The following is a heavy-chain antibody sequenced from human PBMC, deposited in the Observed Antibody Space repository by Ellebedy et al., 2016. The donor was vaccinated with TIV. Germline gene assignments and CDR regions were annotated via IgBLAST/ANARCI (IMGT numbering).Heavy chain of an antibody. CDR3: AREDSTNYGSGYDF. Sequence: AASVKVSCKASGYSFTGYYMHWVRQAPGQGLEWMGWISPNNGGISYAQKFQGRVTMTRDTSISTAYMELSRLRSDVTAVYYCAREDSTNYGSGYDFWGQGTLVTVSS. V-gene: IGHV1-2*02. CDR2: ISPNNGGI. D-gene: IGHD3-10*01. CDR1: GYSFTGYY. J-gene: IGHJ4*02.